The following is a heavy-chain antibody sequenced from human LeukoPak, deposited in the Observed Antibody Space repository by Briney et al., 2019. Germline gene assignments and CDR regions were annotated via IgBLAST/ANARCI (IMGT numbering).Heavy chain of an antibody. CDR3: ARHDLMYYYDSSGLGHFDY. CDR2: IYPGDSDT. J-gene: IGHJ4*02. D-gene: IGHD3-22*01. Sequence: GESLKISCKGSGYSFTSYWIGWVRQMPGKGLEWMGIIYPGDSDTRYSPSFQGQVTISADKSISTAYLQWSSLKASDTAMYYCARHDLMYYYDSSGLGHFDYWGQGTLVTVSS. V-gene: IGHV5-51*01. CDR1: GYSFTSYW.